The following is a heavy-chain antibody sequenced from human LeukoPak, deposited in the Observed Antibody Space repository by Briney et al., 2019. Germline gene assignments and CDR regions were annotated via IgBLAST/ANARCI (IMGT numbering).Heavy chain of an antibody. J-gene: IGHJ4*02. Sequence: PGGSLRLSCAASGFTFDDYAMHWVRQAPGKGLEWVSGISWNSGSIGYADSVKGRFTISRGNAKNSLYLQMNSLRAEDTAVYYCARDGVVTASYYFDYWGQGTLVTVSS. CDR1: GFTFDDYA. V-gene: IGHV3-9*01. CDR3: ARDGVVTASYYFDY. D-gene: IGHD2-21*02. CDR2: ISWNSGSI.